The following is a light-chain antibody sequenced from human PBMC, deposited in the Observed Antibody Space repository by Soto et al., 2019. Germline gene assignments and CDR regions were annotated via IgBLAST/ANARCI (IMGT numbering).Light chain of an antibody. CDR2: AAS. Sequence: DIQMTQSPSPLSASVGDSVTITCRASQNITTYLNWYQQKPGEAPSLLIYAASNLRSGVPSRFTASGSGKDFTLTISSLQPEDFAAYYCQQSFSAPATFGQGTAVDVK. J-gene: IGKJ1*01. V-gene: IGKV1-39*01. CDR1: QNITTY. CDR3: QQSFSAPAT.